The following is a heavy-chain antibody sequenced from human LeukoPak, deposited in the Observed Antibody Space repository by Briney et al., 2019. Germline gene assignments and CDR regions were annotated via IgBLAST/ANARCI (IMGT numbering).Heavy chain of an antibody. CDR2: ISSEGSDK. CDR3: ARGLLPPRWFDP. D-gene: IGHD2-21*02. V-gene: IGHV3-30-3*01. Sequence: PGGSLRLSCAASGITFSSYAMHWVRQAPGKGLEWVAAISSEGSDKYYAESMKGRLTISRDNSKNTLYLQMSSLRAEDTAVYYCARGLLPPRWFDPWGQGTLVTVSS. J-gene: IGHJ5*02. CDR1: GITFSSYA.